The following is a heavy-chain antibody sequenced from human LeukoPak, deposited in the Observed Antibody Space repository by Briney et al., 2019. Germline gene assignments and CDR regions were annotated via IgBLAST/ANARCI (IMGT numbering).Heavy chain of an antibody. D-gene: IGHD3-16*01. CDR2: LHTSGVT. CDR3: ARAPAYWPYYYMDV. CDR1: GFTVSSNY. Sequence: PGGSLRLSCAASGFTVSSNYMTWVREAPGKGLEWALILHTSGVTYYADSVKGRFTISRDNSKNTLYLQMNSLRAEDTAVYYCARAPAYWPYYYMDVWGTGATVTISS. V-gene: IGHV3-53*01. J-gene: IGHJ6*03.